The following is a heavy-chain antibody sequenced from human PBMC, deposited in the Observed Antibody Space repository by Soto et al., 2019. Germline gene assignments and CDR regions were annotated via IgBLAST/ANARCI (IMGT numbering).Heavy chain of an antibody. J-gene: IGHJ2*01. V-gene: IGHV1-69*14. CDR1: GGTFSNFP. D-gene: IGHD1-26*01. CDR3: ARVYTSSGTYYRYFDL. Sequence: QVQLVQSGAEVKKPGSSVKVSCKASGGTFSNFPINWVRQAPGQGLEWMGGIIPIFGTSHYTQKFQDRVTITAYKSTSTAYMELSSLRSEDTAVYYCARVYTSSGTYYRYFDLWGRGTLVTVSS. CDR2: IIPIFGTS.